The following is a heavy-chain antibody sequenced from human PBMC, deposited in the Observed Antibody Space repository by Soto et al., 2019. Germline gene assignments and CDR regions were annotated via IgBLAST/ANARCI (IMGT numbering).Heavy chain of an antibody. CDR3: AKLSCTSSTCYFPGWFDP. D-gene: IGHD2-2*01. Sequence: SETLSLTCTVSGGSLSGGASFWSWIRQPPGKGLEWIANVYYSGSSYYNPSLKSRLTISVDTTKNQFSLQLKSMTAADTAVYYCAKLSCTSSTCYFPGWFDPWGQGTLVT. J-gene: IGHJ5*02. CDR2: VYYSGSS. CDR1: GGSLSGGASF. V-gene: IGHV4-31*03.